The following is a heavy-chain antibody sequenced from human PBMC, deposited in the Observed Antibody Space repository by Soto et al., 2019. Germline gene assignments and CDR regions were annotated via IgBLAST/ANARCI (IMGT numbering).Heavy chain of an antibody. D-gene: IGHD2-15*01. CDR3: ARGGYCSGGSCFNY. J-gene: IGHJ4*02. Sequence: KQSQTLSLTCTVSGGSVSSGSYYWSWIRQPPGKGLEWIGYIYYSGSTNYNPSLKSRVTISVDTSKNQFSLKLSSVTAADTAVYYCARGGYCSGGSCFNYWGQGTLVTVSS. V-gene: IGHV4-61*01. CDR2: IYYSGST. CDR1: GGSVSSGSYY.